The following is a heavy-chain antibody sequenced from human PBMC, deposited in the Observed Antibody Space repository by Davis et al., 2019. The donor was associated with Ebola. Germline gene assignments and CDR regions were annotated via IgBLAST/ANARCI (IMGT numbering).Heavy chain of an antibody. CDR3: ARDFTYYFDSSGYYSAPNDAFDI. V-gene: IGHV3-30-3*01. D-gene: IGHD3-22*01. Sequence: GGSLRLSCAASGFTFSSYVMHWVRQAPGKGLEWVALLSHDESNKYADSVKGRFTISRDNSKNTLYLQISSLRPEDTAVYYCARDFTYYFDSSGYYSAPNDAFDIWGQGTKVTVSS. CDR1: GFTFSSYV. CDR2: LSHDESN. J-gene: IGHJ3*02.